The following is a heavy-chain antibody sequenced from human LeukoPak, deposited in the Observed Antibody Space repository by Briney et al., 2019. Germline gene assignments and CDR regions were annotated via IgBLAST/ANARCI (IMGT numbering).Heavy chain of an antibody. CDR3: ARVHGSGLYYYYMDV. CDR2: ISSSGSTI. J-gene: IGHJ6*03. CDR1: GFTFSDYY. Sequence: GGSLRLSCAASGFTFSDYYMSWLRQAPGKGLEWVSYISSSGSTIYYADSVKGRFTISRDNAKNSLYLQMNRLRAEDTAVYYCARVHGSGLYYYYMDVWGKGTTVTISS. V-gene: IGHV3-11*01. D-gene: IGHD3-10*01.